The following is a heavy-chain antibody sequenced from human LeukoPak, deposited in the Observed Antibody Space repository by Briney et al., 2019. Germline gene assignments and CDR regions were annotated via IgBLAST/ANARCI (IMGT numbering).Heavy chain of an antibody. J-gene: IGHJ4*02. Sequence: GGSLRLSCAASGFTFSSYWMSWVRQAPGKGLEWVANIKQDGSEKYYVDSVKGRFTISRDNAKNSLYLQMNSLRAEDTAVYYCARDPGYYYDSSGYYVYWGQGTLVTVSS. CDR1: GFTFSSYW. D-gene: IGHD3-22*01. V-gene: IGHV3-7*01. CDR2: IKQDGSEK. CDR3: ARDPGYYYDSSGYYVY.